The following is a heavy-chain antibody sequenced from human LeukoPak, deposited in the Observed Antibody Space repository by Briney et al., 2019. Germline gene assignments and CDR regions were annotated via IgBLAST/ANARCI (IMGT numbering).Heavy chain of an antibody. CDR1: GCTVSSNY. Sequence: GGSLRLSCAASGCTVSSNYMSWVRQAPGKGLEWVSVIYSGGSTYYADSVRGRFTISRDNSKNTLYLQMNSLRAEDTAVYYCAKDLYRWFGELDAFDIWGQGTMVTVSS. J-gene: IGHJ3*02. V-gene: IGHV3-53*01. CDR2: IYSGGST. D-gene: IGHD3-10*01. CDR3: AKDLYRWFGELDAFDI.